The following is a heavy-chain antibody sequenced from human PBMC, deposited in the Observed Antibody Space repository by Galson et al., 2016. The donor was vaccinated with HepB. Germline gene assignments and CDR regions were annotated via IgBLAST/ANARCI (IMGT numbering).Heavy chain of an antibody. V-gene: IGHV1-2*02. J-gene: IGHJ1*01. CDR1: GYTFTGFY. D-gene: IGHD2/OR15-2a*01. CDR3: GREYLSVTETEFFQH. Sequence: SVKVSCKASGYTFTGFYMHWVRQAPGQGLEWMGWINPNSGGTHSAQKFQGRVSLTRDTSISTAYMELSRLRSDDTAVYYCGREYLSVTETEFFQHWGQGTLVTVSS. CDR2: INPNSGGT.